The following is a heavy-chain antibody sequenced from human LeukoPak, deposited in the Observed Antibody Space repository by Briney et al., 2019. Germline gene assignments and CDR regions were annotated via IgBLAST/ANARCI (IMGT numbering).Heavy chain of an antibody. Sequence: PSETLSLTCNVSGGSISSYYWSWIWQPAGKGLEWIGRIYSSGSTNYNPSLKSRVSMSVDTSKNQFSLNLSFVTAADTAVYYCARGYGAGHYFDYWGQGTPVTVSS. J-gene: IGHJ4*02. D-gene: IGHD6-13*01. CDR2: IYSSGST. CDR3: ARGYGAGHYFDY. V-gene: IGHV4-4*07. CDR1: GGSISSYY.